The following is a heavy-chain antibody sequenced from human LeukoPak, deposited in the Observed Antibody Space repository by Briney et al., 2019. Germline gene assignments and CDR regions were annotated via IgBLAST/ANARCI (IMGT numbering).Heavy chain of an antibody. CDR2: ISAYNGNT. D-gene: IGHD3-9*01. CDR1: GYTFTSYG. Sequence: ASVKVSCKASGYTFTSYGISWVRQAPGQGLEWMGWISAYNGNTNYAQKLQGRVTMTTDTSTSTAYMELRSLRSDDTAVYYCARVGVLRYFDWLRKNAFDIWSQGTMVTISS. CDR3: ARVGVLRYFDWLRKNAFDI. J-gene: IGHJ3*02. V-gene: IGHV1-18*04.